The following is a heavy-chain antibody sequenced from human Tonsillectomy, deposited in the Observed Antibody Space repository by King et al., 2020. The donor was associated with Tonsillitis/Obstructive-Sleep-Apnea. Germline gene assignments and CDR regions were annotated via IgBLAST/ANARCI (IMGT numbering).Heavy chain of an antibody. CDR3: GRGLYSSGWYEEVEYYYYYYMDV. D-gene: IGHD6-19*01. CDR1: GFTVSSNY. J-gene: IGHJ6*03. V-gene: IGHV3-53*01. Sequence: QLVQSGGGLIQPGGSLRLSCTASGFTVSSNYMSWVRQAPGKGLEWVSVIYSGGSTYYADSVKGRFYISRDNSMNTLYIQMNSLQAEDTAVYYCGRGLYSSGWYEEVEYYYYYYMDVWGKGTTVTVSS. CDR2: IYSGGST.